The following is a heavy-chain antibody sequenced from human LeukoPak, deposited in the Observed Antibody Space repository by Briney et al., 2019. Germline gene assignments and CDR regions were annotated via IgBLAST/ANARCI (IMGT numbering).Heavy chain of an antibody. D-gene: IGHD4-11*01. CDR1: GGSISSSSYY. Sequence: PSETLSLTCTVSGGSISSSSYYWGWIRQPPGKGLEWIGSIYYSGSTYYNPSLKSRVTISVDTSKNQFSLKLSSVTAADTAVYYCARGRPVRMYSNNWFDPWGQGTLVTVSS. CDR2: IYYSGST. V-gene: IGHV4-39*07. CDR3: ARGRPVRMYSNNWFDP. J-gene: IGHJ5*02.